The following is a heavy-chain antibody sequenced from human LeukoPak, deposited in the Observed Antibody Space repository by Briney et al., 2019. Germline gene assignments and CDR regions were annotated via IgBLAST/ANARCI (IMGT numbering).Heavy chain of an antibody. V-gene: IGHV4-59*01. Sequence: SETLSLTCTVSDDSISTYYWSWIRQPPGKGLEWIGYLYYTGYTKYNPSLKSRVTISLGTSKNQFSLNLTSVTAADTAVYYCARDPAYGGYEGSFDYWGQGVLVTVSS. J-gene: IGHJ4*02. CDR3: ARDPAYGGYEGSFDY. CDR1: DDSISTYY. CDR2: LYYTGYT. D-gene: IGHD5-12*01.